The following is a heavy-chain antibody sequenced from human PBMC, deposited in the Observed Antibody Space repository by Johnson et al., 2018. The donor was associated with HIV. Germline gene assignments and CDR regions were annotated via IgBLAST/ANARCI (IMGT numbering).Heavy chain of an antibody. D-gene: IGHD3-10*01. CDR3: ARAKVAWFGEFDAFDI. CDR1: GFTFSSYE. CDR2: ISSSGTTI. J-gene: IGHJ3*02. Sequence: VQVVESGGGLVQPGGSLRLSCAASGFTFSSYEMNWVRQAPGKGLEWVSYISSSGTTIYYADSVKGRFTISRDNDKNSLYLQMNSPRAEDTAVYYCARAKVAWFGEFDAFDIWGRGTMVTVSS. V-gene: IGHV3-48*03.